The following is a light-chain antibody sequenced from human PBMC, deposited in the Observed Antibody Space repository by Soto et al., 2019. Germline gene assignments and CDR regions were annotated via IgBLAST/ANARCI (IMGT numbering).Light chain of an antibody. CDR1: QSVSSN. V-gene: IGKV3-15*01. J-gene: IGKJ5*01. Sequence: EIVMTQSPATLSVSPGQRATLSCRASQSVSSNLGWYQQKPGQAPRLLIHGASTRATGIPARFSGGGSGTEFTLTSSSLQSEDVAIYYCEQYNDWPITFGQGTRLEI. CDR3: EQYNDWPIT. CDR2: GAS.